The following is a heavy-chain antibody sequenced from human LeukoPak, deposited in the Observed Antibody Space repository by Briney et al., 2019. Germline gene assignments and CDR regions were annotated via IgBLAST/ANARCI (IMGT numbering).Heavy chain of an antibody. CDR2: INHSGST. CDR1: GGSFSGYY. Sequence: PSETLSLTCAVYGGSFSGYYWSWIRQPPGKELEWIGEINHSGSTNYNPSLKSRVTISVDTSKNQFSLKLSSVTAADTVVYYCASGYYYDAFDIWGQGTMVTVSS. J-gene: IGHJ3*02. V-gene: IGHV4-34*01. D-gene: IGHD3-22*01. CDR3: ASGYYYDAFDI.